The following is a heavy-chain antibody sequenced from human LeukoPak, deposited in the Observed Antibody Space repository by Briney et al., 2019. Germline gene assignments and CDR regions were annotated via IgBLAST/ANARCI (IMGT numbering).Heavy chain of an antibody. CDR3: ARRGMSGWLRHVDY. CDR2: INHSGNT. V-gene: IGHV4-34*01. D-gene: IGHD5-12*01. Sequence: SETLSLTCAVYGGSFSGYYWSWIRQPPGKGLEWIGEINHSGNTNYNPSLKSRVTISVDTSKNQFSLKLSSVTAADTAVYYCARRGMSGWLRHVDYWGQGTLVTVSS. CDR1: GGSFSGYY. J-gene: IGHJ4*02.